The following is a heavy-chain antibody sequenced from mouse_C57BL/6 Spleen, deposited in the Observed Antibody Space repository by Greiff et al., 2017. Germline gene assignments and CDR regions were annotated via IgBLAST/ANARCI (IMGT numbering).Heavy chain of an antibody. CDR1: GYTFTDYY. D-gene: IGHD2-14*01. Sequence: VQLKESGPVLVKPGASVKMSCKASGYTFTDYYMNWVKQSHGKSLEWIGVINPYNGGTSYNQKFKGKATLTVDKSSSTAYMELNSLTSEDSAVYYCAWDYRTAWFAYWGQGTLVTVSA. J-gene: IGHJ3*01. CDR3: AWDYRTAWFAY. V-gene: IGHV1-19*01. CDR2: INPYNGGT.